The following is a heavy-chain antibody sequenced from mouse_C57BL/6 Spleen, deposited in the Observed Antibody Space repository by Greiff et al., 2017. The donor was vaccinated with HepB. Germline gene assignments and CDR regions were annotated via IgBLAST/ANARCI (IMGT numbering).Heavy chain of an antibody. V-gene: IGHV1-18*01. Sequence: DVQLQESGPELVKPGASVKIPCKASGYTFTDYNMDWVKQSHGKSLEWIGDINPNNGGTIYNQKFKGKATLTVDKSSSTAYMELRSLTSEDTAVYYCARGDWYYAMDYWGQGTSVTVSS. D-gene: IGHD3-3*01. CDR2: INPNNGGT. J-gene: IGHJ4*01. CDR3: ARGDWYYAMDY. CDR1: GYTFTDYN.